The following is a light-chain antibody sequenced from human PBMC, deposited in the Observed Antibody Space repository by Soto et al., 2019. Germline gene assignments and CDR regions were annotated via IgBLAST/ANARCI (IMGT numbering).Light chain of an antibody. CDR2: DAS. CDR1: QSVSSK. Sequence: EVVMTQSPATLSVSPGERATLSCRASQSVSSKLAWYQQKPGQAPSLLIYDASTRATGIPARFSGSGSGTEFTLTISSLQSEDFAVYYCQQGSNWYTFGQGTKLEIK. J-gene: IGKJ2*01. V-gene: IGKV3-15*01. CDR3: QQGSNWYT.